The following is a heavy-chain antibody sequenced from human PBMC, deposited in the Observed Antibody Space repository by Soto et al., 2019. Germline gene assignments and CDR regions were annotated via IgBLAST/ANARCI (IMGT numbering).Heavy chain of an antibody. CDR2: IYYIGST. D-gene: IGHD2-2*01. V-gene: IGHV4-31*03. Sequence: QVQLQESGPGLVKPSQTLSLTCTVSGGSISSGGYYWSWIRQHPGKGLEWIGYIYYIGSTYYNTSLRSRVTISVDASKNQFSLKLSSVTAADTAVYYCARVSLGHCSTTSCDGGWFDPWGQGTLVSVSS. CDR3: ARVSLGHCSTTSCDGGWFDP. CDR1: GGSISSGGYY. J-gene: IGHJ5*02.